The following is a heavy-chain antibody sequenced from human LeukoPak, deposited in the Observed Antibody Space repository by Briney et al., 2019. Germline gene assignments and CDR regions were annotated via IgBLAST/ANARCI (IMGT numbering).Heavy chain of an antibody. V-gene: IGHV1-46*01. CDR1: GYTFSSYY. J-gene: IGHJ4*02. CDR2: INPSGGST. Sequence: ASVNVSCKASGYTFSSYYMHWVRQAPGQGLEWMGVINPSGGSTSYAQKFQGRIIMTRDTPTSTVYMELSSLRSEDTAVYYCARGRDITGYSDYWGQGTLVTVSS. D-gene: IGHD3-22*01. CDR3: ARGRDITGYSDY.